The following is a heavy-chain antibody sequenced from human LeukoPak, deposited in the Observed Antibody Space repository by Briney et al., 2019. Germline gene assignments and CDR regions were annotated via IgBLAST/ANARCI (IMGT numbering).Heavy chain of an antibody. J-gene: IGHJ6*04. CDR2: ISSSSSYR. V-gene: IGHV3-21*01. Sequence: GGSLRLSCAASGFTFSNSGMNWVRQAPGKGLEWVSSISSSSSYRYYADSVKGRFTISRDNAKNSLYLQMNSLRAEDTAVYYCAELGITMIGGVWGKGTTVTISS. D-gene: IGHD3-10*02. CDR1: GFTFSNSG. CDR3: AELGITMIGGV.